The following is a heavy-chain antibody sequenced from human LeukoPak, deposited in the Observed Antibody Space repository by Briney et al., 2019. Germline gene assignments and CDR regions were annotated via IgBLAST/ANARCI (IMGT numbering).Heavy chain of an antibody. Sequence: GGSLRLSCATSGFTFDDYARHWVRQAPGKGLEWVSLISWDGGSTYYADSVKGRFTISRDNSKNSLYLQMNSLRAKDTALYYCAKARRVGAMGPNYYYYYYMDVWGKGTTVTVSS. CDR3: AKARRVGAMGPNYYYYYYMDV. V-gene: IGHV3-43D*04. J-gene: IGHJ6*03. CDR2: ISWDGGST. D-gene: IGHD5-18*01. CDR1: GFTFDDYA.